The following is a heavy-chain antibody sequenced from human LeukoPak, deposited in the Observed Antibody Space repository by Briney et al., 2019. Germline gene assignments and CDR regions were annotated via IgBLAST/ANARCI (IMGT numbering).Heavy chain of an antibody. CDR2: ISSSSSTI. Sequence: GGSLRLSCAASGFTFSSYSMNWVRQAPGKGREWVSYISSSSSTIYYADSVKGRFTISRDNAKNSLYLQMNSLRAEDTAMYYCARDEAVALFDYWGQGTLVTVSS. V-gene: IGHV3-48*01. J-gene: IGHJ4*02. D-gene: IGHD6-19*01. CDR3: ARDEAVALFDY. CDR1: GFTFSSYS.